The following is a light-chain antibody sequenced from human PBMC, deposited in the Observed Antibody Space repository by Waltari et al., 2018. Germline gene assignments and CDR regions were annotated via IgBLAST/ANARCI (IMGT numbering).Light chain of an antibody. CDR2: GVS. CDR3: SSYTASSTYV. Sequence: QSALTQPASVSGSPGQSITISCTGTSSDVGGYNYVSWYQQHPGTAPKPMFFGVSNRPSGVSNRFSGSKSGNTGSLTISGLQAEDEADFYCSSYTASSTYVFGTGTKVTVL. V-gene: IGLV2-14*01. CDR1: SSDVGGYNY. J-gene: IGLJ1*01.